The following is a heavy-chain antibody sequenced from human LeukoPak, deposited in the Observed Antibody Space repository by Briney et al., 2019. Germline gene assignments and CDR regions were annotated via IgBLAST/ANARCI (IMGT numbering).Heavy chain of an antibody. CDR1: GGSIDSYY. CDR3: ARGYGGNAPNAFDI. J-gene: IGHJ3*02. CDR2: VYTSGKT. Sequence: PSETLSLTCSVSGGSIDSYYWTWIRQPAGKGLEWIGRVYTSGKTDYNPSLKSRVTMSLDTSKNQISLRLGSVTAADTAVYYCARGYGGNAPNAFDIWGQGTMVTVSS. D-gene: IGHD4-23*01. V-gene: IGHV4-4*07.